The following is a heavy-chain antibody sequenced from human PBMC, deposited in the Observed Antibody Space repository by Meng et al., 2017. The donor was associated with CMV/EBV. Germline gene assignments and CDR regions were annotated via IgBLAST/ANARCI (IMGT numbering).Heavy chain of an antibody. V-gene: IGHV3-21*01. CDR3: ARDRDCSSTSCYGVGMDV. CDR1: GFIFSSYS. Sequence: SLIISCAASGFIFSSYSMNWVRQAPGKGLEWVSSISSSSSYIYYADSLKGLFTISRDNAKNSLYLQMNSLRAEDTAVYYCARDRDCSSTSCYGVGMDVWGQGTTVTVSS. J-gene: IGHJ6*02. D-gene: IGHD2-2*01. CDR2: ISSSSSYI.